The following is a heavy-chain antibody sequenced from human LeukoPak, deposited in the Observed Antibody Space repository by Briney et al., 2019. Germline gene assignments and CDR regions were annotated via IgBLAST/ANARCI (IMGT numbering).Heavy chain of an antibody. Sequence: SVKGRFTISRDNAKNSLFLQMNSLRAEDTAIYYCARDPTADDYWGQGTLVTVSS. CDR3: ARDPTADDY. J-gene: IGHJ4*02. D-gene: IGHD2-2*01. V-gene: IGHV3-11*06.